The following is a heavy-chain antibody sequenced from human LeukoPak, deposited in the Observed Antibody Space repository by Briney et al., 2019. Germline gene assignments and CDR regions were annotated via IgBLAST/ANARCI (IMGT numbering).Heavy chain of an antibody. D-gene: IGHD1-26*01. CDR3: ARDREQSYRSDLAH. J-gene: IGHJ4*02. Sequence: AETLSLTCTVSGGFIHTYNWIWIRQPAGKGLEWVWRINGAGNSYYNPSLTSRGSISVDRPNNRFLLELTSVTAADTAVYYCARDREQSYRSDLAHWGEGSLVPVSS. CDR2: INGAGNS. V-gene: IGHV4-4*07. CDR1: GGFIHTYN.